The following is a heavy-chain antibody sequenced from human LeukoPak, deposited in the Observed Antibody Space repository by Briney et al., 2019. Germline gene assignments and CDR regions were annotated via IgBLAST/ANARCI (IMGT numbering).Heavy chain of an antibody. Sequence: GESLKISCKGSGYKFTSYWIGWVRQIPGKGLEWMGIIYPSDSDTRYSPSFQGQVTISADKSISTAFLQWSSLKASDTAMYYCASRGIAVTGPGDAFDIWGQGTMVTVSS. CDR2: IYPSDSDT. V-gene: IGHV5-51*01. J-gene: IGHJ3*02. CDR1: GYKFTSYW. D-gene: IGHD6-19*01. CDR3: ASRGIAVTGPGDAFDI.